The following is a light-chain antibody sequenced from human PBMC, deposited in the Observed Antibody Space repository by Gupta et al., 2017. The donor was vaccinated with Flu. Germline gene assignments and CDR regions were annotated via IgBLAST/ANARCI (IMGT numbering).Light chain of an antibody. CDR3: HKYSTSPLT. Sequence: LGERVTITGNSTHSVVYSGNNKNYLACYQHKPGQAPRLLIYWASTRASGVPDRFSGSGSGTDFTLTIISLQAEDVAVYYCHKYSTSPLTFGQGTKVESK. CDR1: HSVVYSGNNKNY. J-gene: IGKJ1*01. V-gene: IGKV4-1*01. CDR2: WAS.